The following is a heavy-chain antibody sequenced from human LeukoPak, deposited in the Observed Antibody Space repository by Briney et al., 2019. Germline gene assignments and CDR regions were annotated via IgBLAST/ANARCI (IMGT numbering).Heavy chain of an antibody. CDR2: IYYRGST. Sequence: PSETLSLTCTVSGGSISNYHWSWIRQPPGKGLGWIGYIYYRGSTNYNPSLESRVTISVDMSKNQFSLKLNSVTAADTAVYYCVRVQADGHSDIWGQGTMVTVSS. D-gene: IGHD5-24*01. J-gene: IGHJ3*02. V-gene: IGHV4-59*01. CDR3: VRVQADGHSDI. CDR1: GGSISNYH.